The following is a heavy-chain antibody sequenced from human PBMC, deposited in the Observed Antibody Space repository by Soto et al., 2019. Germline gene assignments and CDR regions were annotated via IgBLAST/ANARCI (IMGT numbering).Heavy chain of an antibody. Sequence: GGSLRLSCAASGFSFGNYSIHWVRQAPGKGLEWVSSISRSGDTYYADSLKGRLTISRDYAKNSLSLQMNSLRAEDTAVYYCAREEAAWPLAYGLDVWGQGTTVTVSS. J-gene: IGHJ6*02. V-gene: IGHV3-21*01. CDR3: AREEAAWPLAYGLDV. CDR2: ISRSGDT. CDR1: GFSFGNYS. D-gene: IGHD2-15*01.